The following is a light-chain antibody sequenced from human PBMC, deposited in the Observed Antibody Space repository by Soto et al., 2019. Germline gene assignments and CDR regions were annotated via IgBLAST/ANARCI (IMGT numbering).Light chain of an antibody. Sequence: DIQMTQSPSSLSASVGDTVTITCRASQDIRNDLGWFQQKHGKDPKRLIYAASTLQSGVPSRFSVSGSGTEFTLTISSLQPDDFATYVCQKYNSYSWTFGQGTKVDIK. V-gene: IGKV1-17*01. CDR2: AAS. CDR1: QDIRND. J-gene: IGKJ1*01. CDR3: QKYNSYSWT.